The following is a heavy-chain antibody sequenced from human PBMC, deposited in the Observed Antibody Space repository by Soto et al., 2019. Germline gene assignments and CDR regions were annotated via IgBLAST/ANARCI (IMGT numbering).Heavy chain of an antibody. D-gene: IGHD3-10*01. CDR2: ISGGGGTT. CDR1: GFTFSSYA. CDR3: AKTLVTMVRGKYYYMDV. V-gene: IGHV3-23*01. Sequence: DVQLLESVGGLVQPGGSLRLSCAASGFTFSSYAMAWVRQAPGKGQEWVSVISGGGGTTYYAESVKGRFTISRDNSKKMLNLQMDSLRAEDTAVYHCAKTLVTMVRGKYYYMDVWGKGTTVSVSS. J-gene: IGHJ6*03.